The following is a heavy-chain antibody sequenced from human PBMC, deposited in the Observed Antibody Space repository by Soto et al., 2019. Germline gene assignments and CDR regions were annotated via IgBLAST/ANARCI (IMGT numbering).Heavy chain of an antibody. V-gene: IGHV3-30*18. Sequence: GGSLRLSCAASGFTFSSYGMHWVRQAPGKGLEWVAVISYDGSNKYYADSVKGRFTISRDNSKNTLYLQMNSLRAEDTAVYYCAKDRGIAARPVPVDIGMDVWGQGTTVTVSS. CDR1: GFTFSSYG. CDR2: ISYDGSNK. J-gene: IGHJ6*02. D-gene: IGHD6-6*01. CDR3: AKDRGIAARPVPVDIGMDV.